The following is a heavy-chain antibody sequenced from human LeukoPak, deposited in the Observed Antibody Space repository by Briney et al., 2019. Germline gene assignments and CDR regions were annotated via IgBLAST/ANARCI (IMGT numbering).Heavy chain of an antibody. Sequence: SETLSLTCTVSGGSISSYYWSWIRQPPGKGLEWIGYIYTSGSTNYNPSLKSRVTMSVDTSKNQFALKLSSVTAADTAVYYCARDYYGSGSQNWFDPWGQGTLVTVSS. CDR1: GGSISSYY. V-gene: IGHV4-4*09. CDR2: IYTSGST. CDR3: ARDYYGSGSQNWFDP. J-gene: IGHJ5*02. D-gene: IGHD3-10*01.